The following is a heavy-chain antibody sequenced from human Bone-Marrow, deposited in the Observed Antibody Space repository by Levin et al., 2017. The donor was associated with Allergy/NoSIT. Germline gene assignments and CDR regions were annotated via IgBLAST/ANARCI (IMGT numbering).Heavy chain of an antibody. CDR1: GFTFKDYW. CDR3: ARDRPHNWFDP. V-gene: IGHV3-74*01. J-gene: IGHJ5*02. Sequence: GESLKISCAASGFTFKDYWMHWVRQIPGKGLEWVSRINEDGSDTVYADFVKGRFTLSRDNAQNTLSLQMNSLRGDDTAVYYCARDRPHNWFDPWGQGTLVTVS. CDR2: INEDGSDT.